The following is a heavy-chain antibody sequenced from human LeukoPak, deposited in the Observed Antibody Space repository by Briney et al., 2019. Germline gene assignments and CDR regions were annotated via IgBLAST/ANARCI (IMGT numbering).Heavy chain of an antibody. CDR1: GFTFSTYA. Sequence: GGSLRLSCAASGFTFSTYAMSWVRQAPGKGLEWVSVVSGTGGRTYYADSVKGRFTISRDNSKNTLYLQMNSLRAEDTALYYCVKASSSSPRYNWFDAWGQGTLVTVSS. J-gene: IGHJ5*02. V-gene: IGHV3-23*01. CDR3: VKASSSSPRYNWFDA. CDR2: VSGTGGRT. D-gene: IGHD6-6*01.